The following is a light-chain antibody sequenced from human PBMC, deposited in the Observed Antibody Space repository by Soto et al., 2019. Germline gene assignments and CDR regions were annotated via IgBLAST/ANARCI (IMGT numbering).Light chain of an antibody. J-gene: IGKJ1*01. V-gene: IGKV3-20*01. CDR1: QSVSSNY. Sequence: EIVLTQSPGTLSLSPGERATLSCRASQSVSSNYIAWYQQKPGQAPRLLIYGASSRATGIPDRFSGSGSGTDFTLTISRLEPEDFAVYYCQQYGTSPEWTFGQGTKVEIK. CDR3: QQYGTSPEWT. CDR2: GAS.